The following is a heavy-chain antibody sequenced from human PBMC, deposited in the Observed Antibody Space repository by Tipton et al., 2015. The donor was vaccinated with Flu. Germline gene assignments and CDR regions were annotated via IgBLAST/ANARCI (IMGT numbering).Heavy chain of an antibody. Sequence: SLRLSCAASGFTFSSYAMSWVRQAPGKGLEWVSAISGSGGSTYYADSVKGRFTISRDNSKNTLYLQMNSLRAEDTAVYYCAKDPNYYDATAGDAFDIWGQGTMVTVSS. CDR3: AKDPNYYDATAGDAFDI. CDR2: ISGSGGST. D-gene: IGHD3-22*01. CDR1: GFTFSSYA. J-gene: IGHJ3*02. V-gene: IGHV3-23*01.